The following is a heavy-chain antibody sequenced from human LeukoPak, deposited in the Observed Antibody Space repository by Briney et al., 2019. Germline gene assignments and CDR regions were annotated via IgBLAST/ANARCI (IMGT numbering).Heavy chain of an antibody. V-gene: IGHV4-59*08. CDR2: VYYSGST. CDR3: ARRCSGPTCYTDAYDI. CDR1: GGSISSYY. D-gene: IGHD2-2*02. J-gene: IGHJ3*02. Sequence: SETPSLTCTVSGGSISSYYWTWIRQPPGKGLEWIGYVYYSGSTDYNPSLKSRVTISVDTSNKQFSLNLSSVTAADTAVYYCARRCSGPTCYTDAYDIWGQGTMVTVSS.